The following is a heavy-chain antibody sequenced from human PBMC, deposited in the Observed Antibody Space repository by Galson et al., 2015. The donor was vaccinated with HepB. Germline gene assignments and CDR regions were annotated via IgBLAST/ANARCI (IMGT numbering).Heavy chain of an antibody. J-gene: IGHJ6*04. Sequence: SLRLSCAASGFTFSSYWMSWVRQAPGKGLEWVANIKQDGSEKYYVDSVKGRFTISRDNAKNSLYLQMNSLRAEDTAVYYCARDPTYYGSGSYLPHTYYYYGMDVWGKGTTVTVSS. CDR1: GFTFSSYW. CDR2: IKQDGSEK. V-gene: IGHV3-7*03. CDR3: ARDPTYYGSGSYLPHTYYYYGMDV. D-gene: IGHD3-10*01.